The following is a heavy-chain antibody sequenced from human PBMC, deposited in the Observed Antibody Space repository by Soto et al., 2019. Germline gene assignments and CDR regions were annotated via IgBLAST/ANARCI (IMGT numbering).Heavy chain of an antibody. CDR3: AKAPTLWFGELAN. Sequence: QVQLVESGGGVVQPGSSLRLSCAASGFTFSSYGMHWVRQAPGKGLEWVAVISYDGSKKYYADSVKGRFTISRDNSKNNLYLQMNSLKAEDTAVYYCAKAPTLWFGELANWGQGTQVTVSS. J-gene: IGHJ4*02. D-gene: IGHD3-10*01. V-gene: IGHV3-30*18. CDR1: GFTFSSYG. CDR2: ISYDGSKK.